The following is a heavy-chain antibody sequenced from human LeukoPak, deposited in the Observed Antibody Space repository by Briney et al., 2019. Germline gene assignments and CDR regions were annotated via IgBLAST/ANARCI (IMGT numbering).Heavy chain of an antibody. D-gene: IGHD6-19*01. V-gene: IGHV3-23*01. CDR3: AKRRYSSGWSTDAFDI. CDR2: ISGSGGST. Sequence: GGSLRLSCAASGFTFSSYGMSWVRQAPGKGLEWVSTISGSGGSTYYADSVKGRFTISRDNSKNMLYLQMNSLRAEDTAIYYCAKRRYSSGWSTDAFDIWGQGTMVTVSS. J-gene: IGHJ3*02. CDR1: GFTFSSYG.